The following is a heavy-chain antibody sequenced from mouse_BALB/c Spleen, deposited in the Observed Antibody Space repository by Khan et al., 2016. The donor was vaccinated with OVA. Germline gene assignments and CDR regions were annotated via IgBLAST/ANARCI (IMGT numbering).Heavy chain of an antibody. J-gene: IGHJ3*01. CDR2: MIYSGYT. CDR1: GDSITSGF. Sequence: EVQLQESGPSLVQPSQTLSLTCSVAGDSITSGFWSWVRKFPGNKLEYMGYMIYSGYTYYNPSLKGRFSITRHTSKNQYYLQLNSVNTEDTATYDCARSTYKYAFAYWGQGALVTVSA. CDR3: ARSTYKYAFAY. D-gene: IGHD1-3*01. V-gene: IGHV3-8*02.